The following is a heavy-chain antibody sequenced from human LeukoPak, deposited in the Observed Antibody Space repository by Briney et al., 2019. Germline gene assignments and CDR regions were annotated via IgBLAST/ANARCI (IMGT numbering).Heavy chain of an antibody. CDR3: ARGEEYYYDSSGYYSPNYYYGMDV. CDR2: IYYSGST. CDR1: GGSISSGGYY. Sequence: SQTLSLTCTVSGGSISSGGYYWSWIRQHPGKGLEWIGYIYYSGSTYYNPSLKSRVTISVDKSKNQFSLKLSSVTAADTAVYYCARGEEYYYDSSGYYSPNYYYGMDVWGQGTTVTVSS. V-gene: IGHV4-31*03. J-gene: IGHJ6*02. D-gene: IGHD3-22*01.